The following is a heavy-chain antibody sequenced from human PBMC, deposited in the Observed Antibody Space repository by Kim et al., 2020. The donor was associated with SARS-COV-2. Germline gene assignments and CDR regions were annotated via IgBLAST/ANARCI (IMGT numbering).Heavy chain of an antibody. Sequence: ASVKVSCKASGYTFTGYYMHWVRQAPGQGLEWIGWINPNSGGTNYAQKFQGWVTMTRDTSISTAYMELSRLRSDDTAVYYCARAEYSSSWQNNYGMDVWGQGTTVTVSS. J-gene: IGHJ6*02. D-gene: IGHD6-13*01. CDR3: ARAEYSSSWQNNYGMDV. CDR1: GYTFTGYY. V-gene: IGHV1-2*04. CDR2: INPNSGGT.